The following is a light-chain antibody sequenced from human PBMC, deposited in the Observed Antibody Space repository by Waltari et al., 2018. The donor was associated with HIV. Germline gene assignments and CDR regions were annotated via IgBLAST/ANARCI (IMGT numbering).Light chain of an antibody. CDR3: FSTNSGGNQGL. V-gene: IGLV3-10*01. CDR2: EDS. Sequence: SHELTQPPFASASPRQAARSSCSGDALAAGYVYGDQKKPGPAPELVIHEDSRRPSGIPERISGSTTGTIATLTISGAQVEDEADYYCFSTNSGGNQGLFGGGTKLIVL. CDR1: ALAAGY. J-gene: IGLJ2*01.